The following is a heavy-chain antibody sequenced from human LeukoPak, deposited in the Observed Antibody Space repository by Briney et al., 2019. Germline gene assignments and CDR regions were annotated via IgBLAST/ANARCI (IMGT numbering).Heavy chain of an antibody. J-gene: IGHJ4*02. CDR1: GGPISSYY. CDR2: IYYSGST. D-gene: IGHD3-22*01. CDR3: ARDRHYDSSGYFFGVDY. Sequence: SETLSLTCTVSGGPISSYYWSWIRQPPGKGLEWIGYIYYSGSTNYNPSLKSRVTISVDTSKNQFSLKLSSVTAADTAVYYCARDRHYDSSGYFFGVDYWGQGTLVTVSS. V-gene: IGHV4-59*01.